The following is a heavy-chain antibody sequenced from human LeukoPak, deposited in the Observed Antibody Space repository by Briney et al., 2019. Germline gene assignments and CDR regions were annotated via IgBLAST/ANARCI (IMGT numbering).Heavy chain of an antibody. J-gene: IGHJ3*02. Sequence: SETLSLTCTVSGGSISSGGYYWSWIRQHPGKGLEWIGYIYYSGSTYYNPSLKSRVTISVDTSKNQFSLKLSSVTAADTAVYYCARASIDGYNVGAFDIWGQGTMVTVSS. D-gene: IGHD5-24*01. CDR1: GGSISSGGYY. CDR3: ARASIDGYNVGAFDI. CDR2: IYYSGST. V-gene: IGHV4-31*03.